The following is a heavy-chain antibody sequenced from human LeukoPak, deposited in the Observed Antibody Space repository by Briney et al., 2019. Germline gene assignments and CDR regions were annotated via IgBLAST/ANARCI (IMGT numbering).Heavy chain of an antibody. J-gene: IGHJ4*02. Sequence: QPGGSLRLSCAASGFTVTSTCMSWVRQAPGKGLEWVSVIYSGGTPYYADSVKGRFTISRDTYKNTVYLQMNSLRAEDTAVYHCVRGGPFTGAISTPRASDYWGQGLLVTVSS. CDR3: VRGGPFTGAISTPRASDY. CDR1: GFTVTSTC. CDR2: IYSGGTP. D-gene: IGHD1-7*01. V-gene: IGHV3-66*01.